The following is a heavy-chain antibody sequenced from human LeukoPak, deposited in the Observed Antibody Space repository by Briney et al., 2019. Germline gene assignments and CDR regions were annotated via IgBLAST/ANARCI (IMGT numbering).Heavy chain of an antibody. CDR3: ARRVGSSSWFFDY. CDR2: IYPGDSDT. D-gene: IGHD6-13*01. CDR1: GYSFTSYW. J-gene: IGHJ4*02. Sequence: GESLQISCKGSGYSFTSYWIAWVRQMPGKGLEWMGIIYPGDSDTRYSPSFQGQVTISADKSISTAYLQWSSLNASDTAMYYCARRVGSSSWFFDYWGQGTLVTVSS. V-gene: IGHV5-51*01.